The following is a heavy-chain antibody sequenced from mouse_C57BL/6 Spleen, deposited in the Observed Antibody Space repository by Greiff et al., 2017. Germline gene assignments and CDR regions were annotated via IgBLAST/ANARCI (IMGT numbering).Heavy chain of an antibody. D-gene: IGHD1-1*01. Sequence: EVQGVESGGGLVQPGGSMKLSCAASGFTFSDAWMDWVRQSPEKGLEWVAEIRNKANNHATYYAESVKGRFTISRDDSKSSVYLQMNSLRAEDTGIYYCTHHYYGSSIYYYAMDYWGQGTSVTVSS. J-gene: IGHJ4*01. V-gene: IGHV6-6*01. CDR3: THHYYGSSIYYYAMDY. CDR2: IRNKANNHAT. CDR1: GFTFSDAW.